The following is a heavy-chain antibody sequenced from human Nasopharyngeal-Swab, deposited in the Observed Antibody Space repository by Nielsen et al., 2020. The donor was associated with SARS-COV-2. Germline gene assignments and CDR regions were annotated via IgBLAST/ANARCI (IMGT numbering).Heavy chain of an antibody. CDR3: ARAKGYDDSSGYYQYYFDY. J-gene: IGHJ4*02. V-gene: IGHV1-8*03. D-gene: IGHD3-22*01. CDR1: GYTFTSYD. Sequence: ASVKVSCKASGYTFTSYDINWVRQATGQGLEWMGWMNPNSGNTGYAQKFQGRVTITRNTSISTAYMELSSLRSEDTAVYYCARAKGYDDSSGYYQYYFDYWGQGTLVTVSS. CDR2: MNPNSGNT.